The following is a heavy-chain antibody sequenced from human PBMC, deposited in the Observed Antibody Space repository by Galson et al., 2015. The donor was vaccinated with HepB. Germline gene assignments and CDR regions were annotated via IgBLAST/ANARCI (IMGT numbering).Heavy chain of an antibody. V-gene: IGHV4-34*01. J-gene: IGHJ4*02. CDR3: ARVGDSWSGNDY. Sequence: SETLSLTCAVYGGSFSGYYWSWIRQPPRKGLEWIGEINHSGSTNYNPSLKSRVTISVDPSKNQFSLKLSSVTAADTAVYYCARVGDSWSGNDYWGQGTLVTVSS. CDR2: INHSGST. CDR1: GGSFSGYY. D-gene: IGHD3-3*01.